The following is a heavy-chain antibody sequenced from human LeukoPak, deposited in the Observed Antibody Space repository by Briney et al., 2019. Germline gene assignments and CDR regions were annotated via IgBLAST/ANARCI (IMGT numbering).Heavy chain of an antibody. CDR3: ARDRDYAFDY. D-gene: IGHD4-17*01. CDR2: ISRISNII. CDR1: GFTFSGYS. V-gene: IGHV3-48*02. Sequence: GGSLRLSCAASGFTFSGYSMNWVRQAPGKGLEWVSYISRISNIIDYADSVKGRFTISTDNAKNSLYLQMNSLRDEDTAVYYCARDRDYAFDYWGQGTLVTVSS. J-gene: IGHJ4*02.